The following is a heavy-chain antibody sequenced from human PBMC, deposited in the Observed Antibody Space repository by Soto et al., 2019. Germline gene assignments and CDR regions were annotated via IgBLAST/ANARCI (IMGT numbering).Heavy chain of an antibody. J-gene: IGHJ4*02. Sequence: QVQLVQSGAEVRKPGASVKVSCNVTGYTFSGHYLHWVRQAPGQGLEWMGWINPKSGGTNYAQKFQDRVTMTADTSVSAASMELTSLRYDDTAVFYCARGLYSSPAYFLDSWGQGTLVTVPS. CDR1: GYTFSGHY. CDR2: INPKSGGT. CDR3: ARGLYSSPAYFLDS. D-gene: IGHD6-13*01. V-gene: IGHV1-2*02.